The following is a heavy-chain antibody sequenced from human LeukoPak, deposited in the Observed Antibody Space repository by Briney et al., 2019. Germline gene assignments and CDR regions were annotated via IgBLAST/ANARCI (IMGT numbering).Heavy chain of an antibody. V-gene: IGHV3-48*02. D-gene: IGHD2-21*01. CDR2: ISSNSFTSGSTTI. CDR1: GFTFSSYN. Sequence: GGSLRLSCAASGFTFSSYNMNWVRQAPGKGLEWVSYISSNSFTSGSTTIYYADSVKGRFTTSRDNAKNSLYLQMNSLRDEDAAVYYCARGLPKHQVQHWGQGTLVTVSS. J-gene: IGHJ1*01. CDR3: ARGLPKHQVQH.